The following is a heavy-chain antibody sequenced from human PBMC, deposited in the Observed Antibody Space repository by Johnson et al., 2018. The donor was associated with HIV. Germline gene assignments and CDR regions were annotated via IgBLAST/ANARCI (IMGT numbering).Heavy chain of an antibody. J-gene: IGHJ3*01. CDR2: ISDDGNNK. CDR3: AKAQRNYRGALNV. CDR1: GFTFSKYA. Sequence: QMQLVESGGGVVQPGRSLRLSCAVSGFTFSKYAIHWVRQAPGKGPEWVARISDDGNNKFYADSVKGRFTISRDNSKNTLYLQMNSLRAEDTAVYYCAKAQRNYRGALNVWGQGTLVTVSS. D-gene: IGHD1-7*01. V-gene: IGHV3-30-3*01.